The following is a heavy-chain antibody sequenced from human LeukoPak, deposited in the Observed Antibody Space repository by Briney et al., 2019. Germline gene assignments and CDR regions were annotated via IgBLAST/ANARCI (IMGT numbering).Heavy chain of an antibody. CDR2: INQDGSAK. CDR3: ARWDIRGTAHQLDY. Sequence: PGGSLRLSCAASGFTLSAHWMTLVRQAPRKGLEWVDNINQDGSAKYFLASVKGRFTISRDNAKNSMYLQMNSLRAEDTAVYYCARWDIRGTAHQLDYWGQGILVTVSS. J-gene: IGHJ4*02. CDR1: GFTLSAHW. D-gene: IGHD1-7*01. V-gene: IGHV3-7*01.